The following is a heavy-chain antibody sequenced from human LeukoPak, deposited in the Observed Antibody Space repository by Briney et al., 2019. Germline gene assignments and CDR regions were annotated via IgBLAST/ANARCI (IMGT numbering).Heavy chain of an antibody. CDR3: ARTYGDYEGSYWYFDL. Sequence: ASVRVSCKASGYTFTGYGITWVRQAPGQGLEWMGWISTYNGKTDYAQKLQGRVTMTTDRSTSTAYMELRSLRSDDTAVYYCARTYGDYEGSYWYFDLWGRGTLVTVSS. J-gene: IGHJ2*01. CDR2: ISTYNGKT. D-gene: IGHD4-17*01. CDR1: GYTFTGYG. V-gene: IGHV1-18*01.